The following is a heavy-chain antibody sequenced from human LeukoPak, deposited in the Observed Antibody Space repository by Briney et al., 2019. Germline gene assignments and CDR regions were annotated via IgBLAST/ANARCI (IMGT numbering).Heavy chain of an antibody. Sequence: ASETLSLTCAVSGGSISSGGYSWSWIRQPPGKGLEWIGYIYHSGSTYYNPSLKSGVTISVDTSKNQFSLKLSSVTAADTAVYYCARDRHYDFWSGASAHYYYYYGMDVWGQGTTVTVSS. CDR3: ARDRHYDFWSGASAHYYYYYGMDV. CDR1: GGSISSGGYS. J-gene: IGHJ6*02. V-gene: IGHV4-30-2*05. D-gene: IGHD3-3*01. CDR2: IYHSGST.